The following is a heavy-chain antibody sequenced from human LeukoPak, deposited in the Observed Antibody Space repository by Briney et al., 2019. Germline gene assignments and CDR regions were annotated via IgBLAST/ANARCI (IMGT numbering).Heavy chain of an antibody. Sequence: SQTLSLTCTVSGGSISSGGYYWSWIRQHPGKGLEWIGYIYYSGSTYYNPSLESRVTISVDTSKNQFSLKLSSVTAADTAVYYCARHYYDSSGYRRNAFDIWGQGTMVTVSS. CDR1: GGSISSGGYY. CDR2: IYYSGST. D-gene: IGHD3-22*01. V-gene: IGHV4-31*03. J-gene: IGHJ3*02. CDR3: ARHYYDSSGYRRNAFDI.